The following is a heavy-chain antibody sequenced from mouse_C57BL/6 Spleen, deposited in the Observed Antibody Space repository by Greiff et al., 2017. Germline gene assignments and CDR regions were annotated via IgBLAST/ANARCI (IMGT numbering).Heavy chain of an antibody. CDR1: GYAFTNYL. Sequence: QVQLQQSGAELVRPGTSVKVSCKASGYAFTNYLIEWVKQRPGQGLEWIGVINPGSGGTNYNEKFKGKATLTADKSSSTAYMQLSSLTSEDSAVYFCARSVAAQAPLAYWGQGTLVTVSA. CDR3: ARSVAAQAPLAY. V-gene: IGHV1-54*01. D-gene: IGHD3-2*02. J-gene: IGHJ3*01. CDR2: INPGSGGT.